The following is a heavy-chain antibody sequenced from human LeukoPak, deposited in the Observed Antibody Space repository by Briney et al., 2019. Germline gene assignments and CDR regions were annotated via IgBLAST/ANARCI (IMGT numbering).Heavy chain of an antibody. V-gene: IGHV3-48*04. CDR3: ASVVIRRQSDY. Sequence: GGSLRLSCAASGVTFSSYSLNWVRQAPGKGLEWVSYISSSRSTIYYAAAVKGRCTISRDNAKNSLYLQMKSLRAEDTAVYYCASVVIRRQSDYWGQGTRVTVSS. J-gene: IGHJ4*02. D-gene: IGHD4-23*01. CDR2: ISSSRSTI. CDR1: GVTFSSYS.